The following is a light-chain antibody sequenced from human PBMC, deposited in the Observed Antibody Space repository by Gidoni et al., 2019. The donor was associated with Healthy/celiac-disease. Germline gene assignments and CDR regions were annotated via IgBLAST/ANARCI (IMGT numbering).Light chain of an antibody. CDR1: QSVSSSY. CDR2: GAS. V-gene: IGKV3-20*01. Sequence: DIVLTHSPGTLSLSPGERATLSCRASQSVSSSYLAWYQQKPGQATRLLIYGASSRATGIPDRFSGSGSGTDFTLTISRLEPEDFAVYYCQQYGSSPRTFGQGTKVEIK. CDR3: QQYGSSPRT. J-gene: IGKJ1*01.